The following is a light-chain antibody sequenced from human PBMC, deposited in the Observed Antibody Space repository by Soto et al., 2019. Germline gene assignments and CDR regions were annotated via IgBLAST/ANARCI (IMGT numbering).Light chain of an antibody. J-gene: IGKJ1*01. CDR1: QSVSSSY. Sequence: EIVLTQSPGTLSLSPGERATLSCRASQSVSSSYLAWYQQKPGQAPRLLIYDASSRDTGIPARFSGSGSGTDVTLTSSRLEPEDFAVYYCQQYGRSPRTFGQGTKVEIK. V-gene: IGKV3-20*01. CDR2: DAS. CDR3: QQYGRSPRT.